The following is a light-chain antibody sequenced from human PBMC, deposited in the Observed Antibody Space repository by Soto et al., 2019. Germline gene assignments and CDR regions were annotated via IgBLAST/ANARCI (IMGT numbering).Light chain of an antibody. Sequence: EIVMTQSPATLSVSPGERATLSCRASQNVLSNLAWYQQKPGQTPRLLMYVASTRATGLPARFSGSGSGTQFTLTISSLQSEDFAVYYCQQYNNWPITFGQGTRLEIK. V-gene: IGKV3-15*01. CDR3: QQYNNWPIT. CDR2: VAS. CDR1: QNVLSN. J-gene: IGKJ5*01.